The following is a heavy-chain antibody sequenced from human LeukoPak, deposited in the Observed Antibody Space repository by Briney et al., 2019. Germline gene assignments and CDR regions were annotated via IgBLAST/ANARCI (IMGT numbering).Heavy chain of an antibody. CDR3: TSEGVWGSPFDY. CDR1: GFTFSNAW. Sequence: KPGGSLRLSCAASGFTFSNAWMSWVRQAPGKGLEWVGRVKSKTGGGTTDYAAPVKGRFTISRDDSKTTLYLQMHSLQTEDTAVYYCTSEGVWGSPFDYWGQGILVTVSS. CDR2: VKSKTGGGTT. V-gene: IGHV3-15*01. D-gene: IGHD3-16*01. J-gene: IGHJ4*02.